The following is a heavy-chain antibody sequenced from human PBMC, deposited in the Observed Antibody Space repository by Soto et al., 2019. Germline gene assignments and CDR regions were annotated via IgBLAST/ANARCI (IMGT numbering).Heavy chain of an antibody. CDR3: ARGFPPRLLLHLVRGPYYFDY. CDR2: INHSGST. CDR1: GGSFSGYY. J-gene: IGHJ4*02. Sequence: PSETLSLTCAVYGGSFSGYYWSWIRQPPGKGLEWIGEINHSGSTNYNPSLKSRVTISVDTSKNQFSLKLSSVTAADTAVYYCARGFPPRLLLHLVRGPYYFDYWGQGTLVTVSS. V-gene: IGHV4-34*01. D-gene: IGHD3-10*02.